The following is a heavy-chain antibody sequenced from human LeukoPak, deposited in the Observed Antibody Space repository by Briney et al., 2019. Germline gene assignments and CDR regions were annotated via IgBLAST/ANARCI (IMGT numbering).Heavy chain of an antibody. CDR1: GFTFSSYG. J-gene: IGHJ4*02. V-gene: IGHV3-33*01. D-gene: IGHD6-19*01. CDR2: IWYDGSNK. CDR3: ARDRGSSGWYFDY. Sequence: GGSLRLSCAASGFTFSSYGMPWVRQAPGKGLEWVAVIWYDGSNKYYADSVKGRFTISRDNSKNTLYLQMNSLRAEDTAVYYCARDRGSSGWYFDYWGQGTLVTVSS.